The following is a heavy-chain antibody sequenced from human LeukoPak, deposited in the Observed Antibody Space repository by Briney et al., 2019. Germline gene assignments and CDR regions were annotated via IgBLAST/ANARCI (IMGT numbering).Heavy chain of an antibody. CDR1: GGTFSSYA. J-gene: IGHJ6*03. CDR2: IIPIFGTA. V-gene: IGHV1-69*05. Sequence: GASVKVSCKASGGTFSSYAISWVRQAPGQGLEWMGGIIPIFGTANYAQKFQGRVTITTDESTSTAYMELSSLRSEDTAAYYCAREVPISWNYDEDYYYHMDVWGKGTTVTVSS. CDR3: AREVPISWNYDEDYYYHMDV. D-gene: IGHD1-7*01.